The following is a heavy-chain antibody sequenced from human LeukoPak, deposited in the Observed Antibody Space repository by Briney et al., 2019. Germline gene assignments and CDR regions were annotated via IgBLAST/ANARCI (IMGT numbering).Heavy chain of an antibody. CDR1: GGSISSYY. CDR3: ARDPGGYYYMDV. J-gene: IGHJ6*03. V-gene: IGHV4-59*01. D-gene: IGHD3-16*01. Sequence: SETLSLTCTVSGGSISSYYWSWIWQPPGKGLEWTGYIYYSGSTNYNPSLTSQVTISVDTSKNQFSLKLSSVTAADTAVYYCARDPGGYYYMDVWGKGTTVTVSS. CDR2: IYYSGST.